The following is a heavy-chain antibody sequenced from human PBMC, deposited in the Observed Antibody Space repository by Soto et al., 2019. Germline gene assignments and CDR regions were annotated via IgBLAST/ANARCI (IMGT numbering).Heavy chain of an antibody. J-gene: IGHJ6*02. CDR3: ATDARLRIHYYGMDV. V-gene: IGHV3-30*03. Sequence: QVQLVESGGGVVQPGRSLRLSCAASGFTFSSYGMHWVRQAPGKGLEWVAVISYDGSNKYYADSVKGRFTISRDNSKNTLYRQMNILRAEDTAVYYCATDARLRIHYYGMDVWGQGTTVTVSS. CDR1: GFTFSSYG. CDR2: ISYDGSNK. D-gene: IGHD4-17*01.